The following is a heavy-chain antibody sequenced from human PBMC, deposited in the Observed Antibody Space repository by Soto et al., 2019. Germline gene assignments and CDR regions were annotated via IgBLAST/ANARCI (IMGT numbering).Heavy chain of an antibody. V-gene: IGHV4-34*01. CDR3: ARARARITMVRGVFHNWFDP. J-gene: IGHJ5*02. Sequence: SETLSLTYAVNGGSFSGSYRSWIRQPRGKGLEWIGEINHSGSTNYNPSLKSRVTISVDTSKNQFSLKLSSVTAADTAVYYCARARARITMVRGVFHNWFDPWGQGTLVT. CDR2: INHSGST. CDR1: GGSFSGSY. D-gene: IGHD3-10*01.